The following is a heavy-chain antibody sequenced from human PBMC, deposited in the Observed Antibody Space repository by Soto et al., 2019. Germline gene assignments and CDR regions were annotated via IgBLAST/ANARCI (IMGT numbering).Heavy chain of an antibody. J-gene: IGHJ3*02. Sequence: SETLSLTCTVSGGSISSSSYYWGWIRQPPGKGLEWIGSIYYSGSTYYNPSLKSRVTISVDTSKNQFSLKLSSVTAADTAVYYCARIYFFTMVRGVSSGVSAFGIWGQGTMVTVSS. CDR3: ARIYFFTMVRGVSSGVSAFGI. V-gene: IGHV4-39*01. D-gene: IGHD3-10*01. CDR2: IYYSGST. CDR1: GGSISSSSYY.